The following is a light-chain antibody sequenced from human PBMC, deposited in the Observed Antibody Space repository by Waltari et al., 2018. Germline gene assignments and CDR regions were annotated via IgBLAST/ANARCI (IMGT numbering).Light chain of an antibody. J-gene: IGLJ2*01. Sequence: QSALTQPPSASGSPGQSVTISCTGTSSDVGAYNYVSWYQQHPGKAPKLMIYEVTKRPSGVPDRCSGSTSGDTASLTVSGLQAEDEADYYCSSYAGSNKGVFGGGTHLTVL. CDR1: SSDVGAYNY. V-gene: IGLV2-8*01. CDR2: EVT. CDR3: SSYAGSNKGV.